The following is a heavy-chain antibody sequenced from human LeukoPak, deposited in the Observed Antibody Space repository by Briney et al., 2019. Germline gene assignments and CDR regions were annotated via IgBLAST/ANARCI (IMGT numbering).Heavy chain of an antibody. D-gene: IGHD2-2*01. J-gene: IGHJ4*02. CDR3: VRADYIVVVPAVFDY. CDR2: IAYDGKDR. V-gene: IGHV3-30*04. CDR1: GFTLRRHS. Sequence: GGSLTLSCAASGFTLRRHSMHWVRQAPGKGLEWVAVIAYDGKDRYFADSVKGRSTISRDNSKNKVELQINSLRLEDTAVYYCVRADYIVVVPAVFDYWGQGTQVTVSS.